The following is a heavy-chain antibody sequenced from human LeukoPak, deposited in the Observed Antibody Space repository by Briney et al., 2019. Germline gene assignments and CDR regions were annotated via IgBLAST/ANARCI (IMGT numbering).Heavy chain of an antibody. J-gene: IGHJ4*02. CDR1: DGSISSYN. V-gene: IGHV4-59*10. CDR3: VRAVQLCKYFDY. D-gene: IGHD5-18*01. CDR2: NCSSWNT. Sequence: SETLSVTCGVSDGSISSYNGRWIRQPAGGGQGWMGRNCSSWNTKYNPSIQGRVTMSADKSKNQSSLKLSCATAADSALYYCVRAVQLCKYFDYWGGERLVSVCS.